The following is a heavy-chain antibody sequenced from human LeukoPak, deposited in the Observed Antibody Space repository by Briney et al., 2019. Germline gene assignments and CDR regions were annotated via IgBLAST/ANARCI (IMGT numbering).Heavy chain of an antibody. CDR1: GFTFSSYS. CDR3: ANRAFYYGSGSYYNRIDY. J-gene: IGHJ4*02. CDR2: ISSSSSTI. Sequence: QTGGSLRLSCAASGFTFSSYSMNWVRQAPGKGLEWVSYISSSSSTIYYADSVKGRFTISRDNSKNTLYPQMNSLRAEDTAVYYCANRAFYYGSGSYYNRIDYWGQGTLVTVSS. D-gene: IGHD3-10*01. V-gene: IGHV3-48*01.